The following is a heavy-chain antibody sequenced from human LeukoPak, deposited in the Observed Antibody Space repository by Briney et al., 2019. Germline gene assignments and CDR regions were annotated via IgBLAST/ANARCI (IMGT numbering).Heavy chain of an antibody. CDR3: AKDVPSELV. J-gene: IGHJ3*01. D-gene: IGHD1-26*01. V-gene: IGHV3-30*18. CDR2: ISYDGSNK. Sequence: GRSLRLSCAASGFTFSSYGMHWVRQAPGKGLEWVAVISYDGSNKYYADSVKGRFTISRDNSKNTLYLQMNSLRAEDTAVYYCAKDVPSELVWGQGTMVTVSS. CDR1: GFTFSSYG.